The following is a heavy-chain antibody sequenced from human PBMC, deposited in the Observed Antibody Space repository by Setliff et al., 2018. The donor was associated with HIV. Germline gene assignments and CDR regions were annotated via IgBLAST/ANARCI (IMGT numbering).Heavy chain of an antibody. Sequence: LSLTCAVYGGSLSGYYWSWLRQPPGKGLEWLGEINHSRTTNYNASLNRRVTISVDTSKNQFSLKLGSVTAADTAMYYCARGLGEMGTKIGNYFDYWGQGTLVTSPQ. V-gene: IGHV4-34*01. D-gene: IGHD1-1*01. CDR3: ARGLGEMGTKIGNYFDY. J-gene: IGHJ4*02. CDR2: INHSRTT. CDR1: GGSLSGYY.